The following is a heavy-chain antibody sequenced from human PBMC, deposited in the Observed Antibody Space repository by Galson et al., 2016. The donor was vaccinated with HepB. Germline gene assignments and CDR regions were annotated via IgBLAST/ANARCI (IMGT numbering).Heavy chain of an antibody. D-gene: IGHD3-10*01. V-gene: IGHV4-39*01. CDR3: ARRGVSRTVLMWFGASYYFEY. Sequence: SETLSLTCTVSGGSISSSGSYWGWIRRPPGKGLEWIGNIYHSGSTFYNPSLKSLVTISVDTSKNQFFLTLSSVTAADTAVYYCARRGVSRTVLMWFGASYYFEYWGQGTLVTVSS. J-gene: IGHJ4*02. CDR2: IYHSGST. CDR1: GGSISSSGSY.